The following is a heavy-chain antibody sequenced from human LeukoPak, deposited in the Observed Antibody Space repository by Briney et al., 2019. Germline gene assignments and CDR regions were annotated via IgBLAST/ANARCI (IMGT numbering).Heavy chain of an antibody. CDR1: GSTFSSYA. V-gene: IGHV3-30*04. CDR3: AKDYYDVLTGQPLSFDY. J-gene: IGHJ4*02. D-gene: IGHD3-9*01. Sequence: GGSLRLSCAASGSTFSSYAMHWVRQAPGKGLEWVAVISYDGSNKYYADSVKGRFTISRDNSKNTLYLQMNSLRAEDTAVYYCAKDYYDVLTGQPLSFDYWGQGTLVTVSS. CDR2: ISYDGSNK.